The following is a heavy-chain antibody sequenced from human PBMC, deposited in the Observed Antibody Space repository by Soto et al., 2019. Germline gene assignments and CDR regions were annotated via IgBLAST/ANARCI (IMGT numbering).Heavy chain of an antibody. D-gene: IGHD6-19*01. V-gene: IGHV1-69*12. CDR2: IIPIFTRA. CDR1: GGAFSTYS. CDR3: ASSLPISSDWYGHAVS. J-gene: IGHJ5*02. Sequence: QVHLVQSGTEVKKPGSSVKVSCKASGGAFSTYSISWVRQAPGQGLEWMGGIIPIFTRANYAQKFQGRVTITAYDSTTTAYMELSSLSSDDTAVYYCASSLPISSDWYGHAVSWGQGILLTVSS.